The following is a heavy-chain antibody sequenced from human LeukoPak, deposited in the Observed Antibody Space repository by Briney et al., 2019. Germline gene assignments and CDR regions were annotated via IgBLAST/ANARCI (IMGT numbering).Heavy chain of an antibody. CDR3: ARGPLGRNYDSSGYYLTPNDY. D-gene: IGHD3-22*01. Sequence: GGSLRLSCVASGFTLSSNWMHWVRQAPGKGLVWLSRINGVGSSTPYADSVKGRFTISRDNSKNTLYLQMGSLRAEDMAVYYCARGPLGRNYDSSGYYLTPNDYWGQGTLVTVSS. CDR1: GFTLSSNW. CDR2: INGVGSST. V-gene: IGHV3-74*01. J-gene: IGHJ4*02.